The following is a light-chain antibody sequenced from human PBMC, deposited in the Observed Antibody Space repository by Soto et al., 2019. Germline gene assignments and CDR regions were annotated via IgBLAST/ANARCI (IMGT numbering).Light chain of an antibody. V-gene: IGKV3-20*01. CDR2: GAS. CDR3: QQYGYSPPET. J-gene: IGKJ2*01. CDR1: QRVSTNY. Sequence: EIVLTQSPGTLSLSPGERATLSCRASQRVSTNYLAWYQQKPGQAPRLLIYGASSRATGIPVRFSGSGSGTDLDLTISRLELEDFEVYYCQQYGYSPPETFGQGTKLEIK.